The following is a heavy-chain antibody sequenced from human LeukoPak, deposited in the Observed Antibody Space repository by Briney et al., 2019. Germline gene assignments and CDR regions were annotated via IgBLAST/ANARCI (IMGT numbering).Heavy chain of an antibody. J-gene: IGHJ4*02. CDR3: AVMTYYYDSSGYLFDY. Sequence: ASVKVSCKASGYTFTGYYMHWVRQAPGQGLEWMGRINPNSGGTNYAQKFQGRVTMTRDTSISTAYMELSRLRSDDTAVYYCAVMTYYYDSSGYLFDYWGQGTLVTVSS. CDR1: GYTFTGYY. CDR2: INPNSGGT. D-gene: IGHD3-22*01. V-gene: IGHV1-2*06.